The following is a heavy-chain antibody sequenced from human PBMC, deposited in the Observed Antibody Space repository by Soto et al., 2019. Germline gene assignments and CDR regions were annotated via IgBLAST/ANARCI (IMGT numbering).Heavy chain of an antibody. D-gene: IGHD1-26*01. CDR3: ARRYGGNLDY. CDR2: VHSSGST. V-gene: IGHV4-59*08. J-gene: IGHJ4*02. Sequence: SETLSLTCSVSGDSVSSYYWSWVRQPPGKELEWIGYVHSSGSTNYNPSLKSRVTMSVDSSKNHFSLKLSSVTAADTAVYYCARRYGGNLDYWGQGTLVTVSS. CDR1: GDSVSSYY.